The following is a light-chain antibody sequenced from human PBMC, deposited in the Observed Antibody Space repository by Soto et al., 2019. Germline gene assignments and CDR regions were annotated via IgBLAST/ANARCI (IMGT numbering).Light chain of an antibody. J-gene: IGKJ1*01. V-gene: IGKV3-20*01. CDR3: QQYGSSPPWT. CDR2: GAY. CDR1: RSVSSSY. Sequence: EIVLTQSPGTLSLSPGERATLSCRASRSVSSSYLAWYQQKPGQAPRLHIYGAYSRATGIPDRFSGSGSGTDFTLTISRLEPEDFAVYYCQQYGSSPPWTFGQGTKVDIK.